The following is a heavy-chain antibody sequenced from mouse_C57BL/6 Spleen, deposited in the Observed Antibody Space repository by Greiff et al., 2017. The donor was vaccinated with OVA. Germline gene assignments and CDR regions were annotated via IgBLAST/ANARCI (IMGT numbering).Heavy chain of an antibody. Sequence: QVQLQQSGAELMKPGASVKLSCKATGYTFTGYWIEWVKQRPGHGLEWIGAILPGSGSTNYTEKFKGKATFTADTSSNTAYMQLSSLTTEDSAIYYCERGANWDDPAWFAYWGQGTLVTVSA. D-gene: IGHD4-1*01. V-gene: IGHV1-9*01. CDR1: GYTFTGYW. CDR3: ERGANWDDPAWFAY. J-gene: IGHJ3*01. CDR2: ILPGSGST.